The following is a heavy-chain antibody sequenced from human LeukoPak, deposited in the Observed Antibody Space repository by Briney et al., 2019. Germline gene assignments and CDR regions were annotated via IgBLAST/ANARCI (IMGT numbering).Heavy chain of an antibody. Sequence: GGSLRLSCAASGFTFSNAWMSWVRQAPGKGLEWVGRIKSKTDGGTTDYAAPVKGRFTISRDNAKNSLYPQMNSLRAEDTAVYYCARDGAAAGTETLNWGQGTLVTVSS. D-gene: IGHD6-13*01. CDR1: GFTFSNAW. J-gene: IGHJ4*02. V-gene: IGHV3-15*01. CDR3: ARDGAAAGTETLN. CDR2: IKSKTDGGTT.